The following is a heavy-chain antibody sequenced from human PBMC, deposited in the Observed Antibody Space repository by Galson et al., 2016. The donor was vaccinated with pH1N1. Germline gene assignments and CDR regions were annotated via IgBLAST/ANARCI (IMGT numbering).Heavy chain of an antibody. D-gene: IGHD3-22*01. CDR2: INPSGGST. V-gene: IGHV1-46*03. CDR1: GYTFTSYY. J-gene: IGHJ4*02. Sequence: QSGAEVKKPGTSVKVSCKASGYTFTSYYMHWVRQAPGQGLEWMGIINPSGGSTSYAQKFKGRVTMTRDTSTSTVYMELSSLRSEDTAVYYCARSWIVVAPFDYWGQGTLVTVSS. CDR3: ARSWIVVAPFDY.